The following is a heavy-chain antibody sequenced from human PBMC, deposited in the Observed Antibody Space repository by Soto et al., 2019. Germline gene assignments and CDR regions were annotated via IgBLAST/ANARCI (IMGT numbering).Heavy chain of an antibody. Sequence: ASVKVSCKASGYTFTSYDINWVRQAPGQGLEWMGWMNPNSGNTGYAQKFQGRVTMTRNTSISTAYMELSSLRSEDTAVYYCARRKIGIYNWFDPWGQGTLVTVSS. CDR1: GYTFTSYD. J-gene: IGHJ5*02. CDR2: MNPNSGNT. CDR3: ARRKIGIYNWFDP. V-gene: IGHV1-8*01.